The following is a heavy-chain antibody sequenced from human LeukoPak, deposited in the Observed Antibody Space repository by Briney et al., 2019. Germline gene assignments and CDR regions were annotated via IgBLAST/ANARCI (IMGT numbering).Heavy chain of an antibody. CDR3: ARASPSYFYGSGSLGGYFDY. CDR1: GYSISSGYY. Sequence: PSETLSLTCTVSGYSISSGYYWGWIRQPPGKGLEWIGSIYYSGSTYYNPSLKSRVTISVDTSKNQFSLKLSSVTAADTAVYYCARASPSYFYGSGSLGGYFDYWGQGTLVTVSS. J-gene: IGHJ4*02. CDR2: IYYSGST. V-gene: IGHV4-38-2*02. D-gene: IGHD3-10*01.